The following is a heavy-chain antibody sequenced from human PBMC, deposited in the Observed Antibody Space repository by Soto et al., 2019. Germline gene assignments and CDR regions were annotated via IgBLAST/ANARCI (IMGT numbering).Heavy chain of an antibody. CDR3: AHTVAATAMLGELFDY. D-gene: IGHD2-2*01. Sequence: QITLKESGPTLVKPTQTLTLTCSFSGFSLNTTKVAVGWIRQPPGKALEWLALIYRDDDKYYSPSLKTRITITKDNYKKKVVLTMTNMDHVDTATYFCAHTVAATAMLGELFDYWGQGILVTVSS. CDR1: GFSLNTTKVA. CDR2: IYRDDDK. J-gene: IGHJ4*01. V-gene: IGHV2-5*02.